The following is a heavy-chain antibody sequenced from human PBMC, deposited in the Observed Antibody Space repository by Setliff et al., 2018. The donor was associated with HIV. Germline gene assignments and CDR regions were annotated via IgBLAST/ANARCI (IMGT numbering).Heavy chain of an antibody. Sequence: SVKVSCKASGYTFNNYGISWVRQAPGQGLEWMGGIIPIFGTANYAQKFQCRVTITADESTSTAYMELSSLRSEDTAVYYCARDSDSSSWGLYAFDIWGQGTMVTV. CDR1: GYTFNNYG. D-gene: IGHD6-13*01. CDR2: IIPIFGTA. J-gene: IGHJ3*02. CDR3: ARDSDSSSWGLYAFDI. V-gene: IGHV1-69*13.